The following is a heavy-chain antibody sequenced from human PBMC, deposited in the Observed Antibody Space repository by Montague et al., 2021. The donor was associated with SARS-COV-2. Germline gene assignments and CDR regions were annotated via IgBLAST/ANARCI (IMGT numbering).Heavy chain of an antibody. CDR1: GFSFRSFA. J-gene: IGHJ6*02. Sequence: SLRLSCAASGFSFRSFAMHWVRQAPGKGLEWVAIMWDEGGNKYYADSVKGRFTISRDNSKNTLYLQMNSLRVEDSAAYYCVRDGDSTTWPMDVWGQGTTVTVSS. CDR2: MWDEGGNK. V-gene: IGHV3-33*08. D-gene: IGHD6-13*01. CDR3: VRDGDSTTWPMDV.